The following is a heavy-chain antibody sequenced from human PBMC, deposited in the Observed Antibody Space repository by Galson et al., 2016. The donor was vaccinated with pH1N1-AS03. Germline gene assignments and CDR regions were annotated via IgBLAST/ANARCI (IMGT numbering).Heavy chain of an antibody. CDR3: ARHGTHGYSNWFDP. V-gene: IGHV5-51*01. CDR1: GYTFDNYW. J-gene: IGHJ5*02. Sequence: QSGAEVKKPGQSLKISCKGSGYTFDNYWIGWVRQMPGKGLEWMGIIYPGDSDTRYNPSFQGQVTITADKSITTAYLQWGSLKASDTAIYYCARHGTHGYSNWFDPGGQGTLVTVSS. D-gene: IGHD2-8*01. CDR2: IYPGDSDT.